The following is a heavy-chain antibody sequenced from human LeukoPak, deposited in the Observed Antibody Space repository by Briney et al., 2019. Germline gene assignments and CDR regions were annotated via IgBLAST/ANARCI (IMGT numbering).Heavy chain of an antibody. CDR2: ISSSSSYI. D-gene: IGHD4-17*01. J-gene: IGHJ3*02. CDR1: GFTFSSYS. Sequence: PGGSLRLSCAASGFTFSSYSMNWVRQAPGKGLEWVSSISSSSSYIYYADSVKGRFTISRDNAKNSLYLQRNSLRAEDTAVYYCARGVRLVTTAHPPDIWGQGTMVTVSS. V-gene: IGHV3-21*01. CDR3: ARGVRLVTTAHPPDI.